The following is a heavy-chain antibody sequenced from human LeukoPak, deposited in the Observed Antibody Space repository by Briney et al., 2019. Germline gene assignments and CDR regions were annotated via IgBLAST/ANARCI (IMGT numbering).Heavy chain of an antibody. Sequence: RGSLRLSCAASEFIFSRYAMHWVRQAPGKGLEWVAILSYDDTNEYYADSVAGRFTISRDNSKNTLYLQMNSLRPDDTAVYYCARERRDGNNLAFHFDYWGQGTLVTVSS. J-gene: IGHJ4*02. CDR2: LSYDDTNE. CDR1: EFIFSRYA. D-gene: IGHD5-24*01. V-gene: IGHV3-30*04. CDR3: ARERRDGNNLAFHFDY.